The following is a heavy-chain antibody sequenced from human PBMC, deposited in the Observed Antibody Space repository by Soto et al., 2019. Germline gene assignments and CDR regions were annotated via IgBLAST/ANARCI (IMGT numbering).Heavy chain of an antibody. CDR1: GGSISSSNW. CDR2: IYHSGST. V-gene: IGHV4-4*02. Sequence: SETLSLTCAVSGGSISSSNWWSWVRQPPGKGLEWIGEIYHSGSTNYNPSLKSRVTISVDKSKNQFSLKLSSVTAADTAVYYCAGYDILTGYYYYGMDVWGQGTTVTV. CDR3: AGYDILTGYYYYGMDV. J-gene: IGHJ6*02. D-gene: IGHD3-9*01.